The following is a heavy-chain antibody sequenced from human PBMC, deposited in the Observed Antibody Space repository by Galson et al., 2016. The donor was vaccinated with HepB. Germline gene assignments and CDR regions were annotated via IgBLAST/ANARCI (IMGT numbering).Heavy chain of an antibody. Sequence: SVKVSCKASGHTFTSYYIHWVRQAPGQGLEWMGIINPRSSNTNYAQKFQGRVTMTRDTSTSTVYMQLSSLSSDDTAVYYCAAALDDYYYGMDVWGQGTLGTVAS. V-gene: IGHV1-46*01. CDR3: AAALDDYYYGMDV. J-gene: IGHJ6*02. D-gene: IGHD6-13*01. CDR2: INPRSSNT. CDR1: GHTFTSYY.